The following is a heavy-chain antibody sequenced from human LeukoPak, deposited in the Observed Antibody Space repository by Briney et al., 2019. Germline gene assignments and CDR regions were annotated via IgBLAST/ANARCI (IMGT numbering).Heavy chain of an antibody. CDR1: GFTFSDNY. Sequence: GGSLRLSCAASGFTFSDNYMSWIRQAPGKGLEWVSYISSSGNTTKNADSVKGRFTISRDNSKNTLYLQMNSLRAEDTAVYYCARATTYYGSGSYSGGIDYWGQGTLVTVSS. CDR3: ARATTYYGSGSYSGGIDY. J-gene: IGHJ4*02. V-gene: IGHV3-11*04. CDR2: ISSSGNTT. D-gene: IGHD3-10*01.